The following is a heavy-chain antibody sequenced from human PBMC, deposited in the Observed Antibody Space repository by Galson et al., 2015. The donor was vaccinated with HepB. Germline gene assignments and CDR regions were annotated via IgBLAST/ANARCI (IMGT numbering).Heavy chain of an antibody. D-gene: IGHD2-21*01. CDR2: ISHDGNKT. J-gene: IGHJ4*02. Sequence: SLRLSCAASGFSFSSYAIHWVRRAPGKGLEWVAVISHDGNKTYYADSVRGRFTISRDNSKNTIYIEMNRLSAEDTATYYCARDRRVEVVDADTIDYWGQGTPLTVSS. V-gene: IGHV3-30*03. CDR3: ARDRRVEVVDADTIDY. CDR1: GFSFSSYA.